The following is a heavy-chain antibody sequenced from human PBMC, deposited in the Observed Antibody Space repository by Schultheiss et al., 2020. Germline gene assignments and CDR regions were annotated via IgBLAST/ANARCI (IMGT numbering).Heavy chain of an antibody. Sequence: GGSLRLSCKGSGYSFTSYWIGWVRQMSGKGLEWMGIIYPGDSDTRYSPSFQGQVTISADKSISTAYLQWSSLKASDTAMYYCARHTIEVVVQDAFDIWGQGTMVTVSS. CDR2: IYPGDSDT. J-gene: IGHJ3*02. D-gene: IGHD2-15*01. CDR1: GYSFTSYW. CDR3: ARHTIEVVVQDAFDI. V-gene: IGHV5-51*01.